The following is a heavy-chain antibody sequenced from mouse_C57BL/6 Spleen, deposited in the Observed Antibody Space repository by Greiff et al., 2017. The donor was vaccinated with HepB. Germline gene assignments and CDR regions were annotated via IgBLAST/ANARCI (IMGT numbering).Heavy chain of an antibody. J-gene: IGHJ4*01. D-gene: IGHD2-1*01. CDR3: ARSLLPQNGDYYAMDY. CDR1: GYTFTDYN. CDR2: INPNNGGT. V-gene: IGHV1-18*01. Sequence: EVKLQQSGPELVKPGASVKIPCKASGYTFTDYNMDWVKQSHGKSLEWIGDINPNNGGTIYNQKFKGKATLTVDKSSSTAYMELRSLTSEDTAVYYCARSLLPQNGDYYAMDYWGQGTSVTVSS.